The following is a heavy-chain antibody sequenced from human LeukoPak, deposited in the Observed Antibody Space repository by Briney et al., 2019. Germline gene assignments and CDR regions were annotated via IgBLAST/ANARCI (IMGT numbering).Heavy chain of an antibody. V-gene: IGHV1-3*01. CDR3: ARGVLLWFGELLGWFDP. Sequence: KFQGRVTITRDASASTAYMELSSLRSEDTAVYYCARGVLLWFGELLGWFDPWGQGTLVTVSS. D-gene: IGHD3-10*01. J-gene: IGHJ5*02.